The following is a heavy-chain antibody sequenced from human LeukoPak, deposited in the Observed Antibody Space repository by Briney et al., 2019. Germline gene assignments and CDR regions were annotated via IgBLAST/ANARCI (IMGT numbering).Heavy chain of an antibody. CDR3: ARTPKGGYPSDV. CDR1: GYSFTSYW. Sequence: GESLKISCKGSGYSFTSYWISWVLQMPGKGLEWMGRIDPSDSYTNYSPSFQGHVTISADKSISTAYLQWSSLKASDTAMYYCARTPKGGYPSDVWGKGTTVTVSS. D-gene: IGHD5-18*01. J-gene: IGHJ6*04. V-gene: IGHV5-10-1*01. CDR2: IDPSDSYT.